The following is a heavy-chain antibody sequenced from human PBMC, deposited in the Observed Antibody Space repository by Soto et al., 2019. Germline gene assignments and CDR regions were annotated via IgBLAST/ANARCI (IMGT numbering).Heavy chain of an antibody. CDR3: ARSLITMVPAAD. D-gene: IGHD3-10*01. J-gene: IGHJ4*02. Sequence: QLQLQESGPGLVKPSETLSLTCTVSGGSISSSSYYWGWIRQPPGKGLEWIGSIYYSGSTYYNPSLKSRVPISVDTSKNQFSMKLSSVTAADTAVYYCARSLITMVPAADWGQGTLVTVSS. CDR2: IYYSGST. V-gene: IGHV4-39*01. CDR1: GGSISSSSYY.